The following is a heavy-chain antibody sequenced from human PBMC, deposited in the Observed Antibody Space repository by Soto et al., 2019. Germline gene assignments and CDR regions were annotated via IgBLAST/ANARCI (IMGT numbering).Heavy chain of an antibody. CDR2: IGTAGDT. Sequence: GGSLRLSCEASGFTFSCFDMHWVRQPTGKGLEWASTIGTAGDTYYAVSVKGRFTISRDNAKNSLSLQMNSLRAGDTAVYFCARGQEIGAHFFDSWGQGTQVTVSS. J-gene: IGHJ4*02. CDR3: ARGQEIGAHFFDS. D-gene: IGHD2-15*01. CDR1: GFTFSCFD. V-gene: IGHV3-13*01.